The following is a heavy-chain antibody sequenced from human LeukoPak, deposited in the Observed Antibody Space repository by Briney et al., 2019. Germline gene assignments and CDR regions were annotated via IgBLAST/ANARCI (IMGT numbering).Heavy chain of an antibody. CDR2: ISYDGSNK. J-gene: IGHJ4*02. Sequence: GGSLRLSCAASGFTFSSYGMHWVRQAPGKGLDWVAVISYDGSNKYYADSVKGRFTISRDNSKNTLYLQMNSLRAEDTAVYYCAREGGDSSGSFHYWGQGTLVTVSS. CDR3: AREGGDSSGSFHY. CDR1: GFTFSSYG. V-gene: IGHV3-30*03. D-gene: IGHD3-22*01.